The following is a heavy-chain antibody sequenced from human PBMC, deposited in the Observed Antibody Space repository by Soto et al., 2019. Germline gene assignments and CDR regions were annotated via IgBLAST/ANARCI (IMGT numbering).Heavy chain of an antibody. CDR3: ARGAGGNFYFDY. CDR2: VYYGGST. J-gene: IGHJ4*02. V-gene: IGHV4-31*03. CDR1: GGSINRGGYY. D-gene: IGHD2-21*02. Sequence: SETLSLTCTVSGGSINRGGYYWTWIRQHPGKGLEWIGSVYYGGSTNYNPSLKSRLTVSVDTSKNQFSLRLSSVSAADTAVYYCARGAGGNFYFDYWGQGTLVTVSS.